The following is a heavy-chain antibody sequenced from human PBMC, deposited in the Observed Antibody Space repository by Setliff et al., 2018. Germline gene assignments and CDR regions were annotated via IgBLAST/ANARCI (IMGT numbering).Heavy chain of an antibody. CDR1: GGSFSGYS. Sequence: PSETLSLTCAVYGGSFSGYSWSWIRQPPGKGLDWIGSIYYSGSTYYNPSLKSRVTTSIDTSTNQSSLKLSSVTAADTAVYYCARARYCSGGRCYWTWLDSWAQGTLVTVSS. J-gene: IGHJ5*01. CDR2: IYYSGST. D-gene: IGHD2-15*01. CDR3: ARARYCSGGRCYWTWLDS. V-gene: IGHV4-34*01.